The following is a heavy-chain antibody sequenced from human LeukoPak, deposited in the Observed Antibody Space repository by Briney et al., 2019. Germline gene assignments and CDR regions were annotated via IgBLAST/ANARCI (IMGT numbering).Heavy chain of an antibody. CDR2: IYPGDSDT. V-gene: IGHV5-51*01. CDR1: GYTFTTNW. Sequence: GESLKISCKGSGYTFTTNWIAWVRQMPGKGLEWMGIIYPGDSDTRYSPSFQGQVTISADKSISTAYLQWSSLKASDTAMYYCARHMQQLVPGDAFDIWGQGTMVTVSS. D-gene: IGHD6-13*01. J-gene: IGHJ3*02. CDR3: ARHMQQLVPGDAFDI.